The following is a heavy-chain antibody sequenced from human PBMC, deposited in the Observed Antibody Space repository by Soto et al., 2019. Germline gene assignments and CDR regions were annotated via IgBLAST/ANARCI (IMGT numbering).Heavy chain of an antibody. J-gene: IGHJ6*02. CDR2: ISSSSSYI. V-gene: IGHV3-21*01. CDR1: GFTFSSYS. D-gene: IGHD3-3*01. CDR3: ARGLDFWSAEPGGGMDV. Sequence: EVPLVESGGGLVKPGGSLRLSCAASGFTFSSYSMNWVRQAPGKGLEWVSSISSSSSYIYYADSVKGRFTISRDNAKNSLYLQMNSLRAEDTAVYYCARGLDFWSAEPGGGMDVWGQGTTVTVSS.